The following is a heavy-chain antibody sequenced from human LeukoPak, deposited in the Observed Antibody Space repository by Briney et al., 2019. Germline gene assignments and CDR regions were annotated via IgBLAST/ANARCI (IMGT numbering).Heavy chain of an antibody. V-gene: IGHV5-51*01. D-gene: IGHD2-2*01. CDR1: GYRFTNYW. J-gene: IGHJ4*02. Sequence: GESLKISCKGSGYRFTNYWIGWVRQMPGKGLEWMGIIYPGDSDTRYSPSFQGQVTISADKSISTAYLQWSSLKASDTAMYYCARALGYCSRTSCSFDLWGQGTLVIVSS. CDR3: ARALGYCSRTSCSFDL. CDR2: IYPGDSDT.